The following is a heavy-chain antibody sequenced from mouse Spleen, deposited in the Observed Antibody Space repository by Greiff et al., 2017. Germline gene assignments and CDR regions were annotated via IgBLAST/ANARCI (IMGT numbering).Heavy chain of an antibody. J-gene: IGHJ3*01. D-gene: IGHD1-1*01. CDR1: GYTFTNYW. CDR2: IYPGGGYT. V-gene: IGHV1-63*01. CDR3: ARRNTTVPFAY. Sequence: VQLQQSGAELVRPGTSVKMSCKASGYTFTNYWIGWAKQRPGHGLEWIGDIYPGGGYTNYNEKFKGKATLTAYKSSSTAYMQFSSLTSEDSAIYYCARRNTTVPFAYWGQGTLVTVSA.